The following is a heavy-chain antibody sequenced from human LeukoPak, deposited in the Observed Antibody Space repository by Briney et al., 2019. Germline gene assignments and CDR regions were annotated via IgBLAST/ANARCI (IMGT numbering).Heavy chain of an antibody. D-gene: IGHD3-22*01. CDR3: ARVKYYYDSSGYYYMTYSPIFDY. V-gene: IGHV3-21*01. CDR1: GFTFSSYS. Sequence: GGSLRLSCAASGFTFSSYSMNWVRQAPGKGLEWVSSISSSSSYIYYADSVKGRFTISRDNAKNSLYLQMNSLRAEDTAVYYCARVKYYYDSSGYYYMTYSPIFDYWGQGTLVTVSS. CDR2: ISSSSSYI. J-gene: IGHJ4*02.